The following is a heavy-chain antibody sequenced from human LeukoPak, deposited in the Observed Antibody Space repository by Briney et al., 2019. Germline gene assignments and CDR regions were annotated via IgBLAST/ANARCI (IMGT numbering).Heavy chain of an antibody. CDR1: GFTFSSYS. V-gene: IGHV3-23*01. J-gene: IGHJ4*02. CDR3: AKLYYLSPSLSVELTYFDY. CDR2: FRGSDGST. D-gene: IGHD2-2*01. Sequence: GGSLRLSCAASGFTFSSYSMNWVRQAPGEGLEWVSIFRGSDGSTYYADSVKGRFTISRDISKNTLYLKMHSVSGEDTAVYYCAKLYYLSPSLSVELTYFDYWGQGTLVTVSS.